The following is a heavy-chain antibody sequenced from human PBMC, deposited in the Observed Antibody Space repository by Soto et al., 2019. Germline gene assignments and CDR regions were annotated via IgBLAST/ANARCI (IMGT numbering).Heavy chain of an antibody. CDR1: GFTFSSYA. V-gene: IGHV3-23*04. Sequence: VQLVESGGGVVQPGRSLRLSCAASGFTFSSYAMSWVRQAPGKGLEWVSAISGSGGSTYYADSVKGRFTISRDNSKNTLYLQMNSLRAEDTAVYYCAKAPHRIAAAGPPWYFDYWGQGTLVTVSS. D-gene: IGHD6-13*01. J-gene: IGHJ4*02. CDR2: ISGSGGST. CDR3: AKAPHRIAAAGPPWYFDY.